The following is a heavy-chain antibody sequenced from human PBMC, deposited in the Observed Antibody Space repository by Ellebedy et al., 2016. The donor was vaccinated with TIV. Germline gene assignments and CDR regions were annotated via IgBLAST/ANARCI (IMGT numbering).Heavy chain of an antibody. J-gene: IGHJ4*02. D-gene: IGHD6-19*01. Sequence: GESLKISCAASGFTFSDYYMSWIRQAPGKGLEWVSYISSSGSTIYYADSVTGRFTISRDNAKNSLYLQMNSLRAEDTALYYCARGTFRILTGVYSSGWYYFDYWGQGTLVTVSS. CDR3: ARGTFRILTGVYSSGWYYFDY. CDR2: ISSSGSTI. V-gene: IGHV3-11*01. CDR1: GFTFSDYY.